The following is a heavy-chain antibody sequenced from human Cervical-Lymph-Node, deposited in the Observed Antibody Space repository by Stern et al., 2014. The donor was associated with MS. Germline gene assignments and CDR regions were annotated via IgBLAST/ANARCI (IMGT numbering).Heavy chain of an antibody. D-gene: IGHD6-25*01. Sequence: VQLVEAGPEVKKPGASVKVSCKASGYTFTSYGIAWVRQAPGQGLEWMGWISAYNGNPNYERKLQGRVTLTTNTTTSTAYMELRSLRSDDTAIYFCARSGTRVPRGYWGQGTLITVSS. CDR1: GYTFTSYG. CDR2: ISAYNGNP. J-gene: IGHJ4*02. V-gene: IGHV1-18*04. CDR3: ARSGTRVPRGY.